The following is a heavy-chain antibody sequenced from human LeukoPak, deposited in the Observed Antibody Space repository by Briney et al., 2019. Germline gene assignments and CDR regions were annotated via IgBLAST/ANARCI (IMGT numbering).Heavy chain of an antibody. CDR2: INHSGST. V-gene: IGHV4-34*01. D-gene: IGHD5-18*01. CDR3: ARGWGTAMVKGYFQH. Sequence: PSETLSLTRAVYGGSFSGYYWSWIRQPRGKGVEGIGEINHSGSTNYNPSLKSRVTISVDTSKNQFSLKLSSVTAADTAVYYCARGWGTAMVKGYFQHWGQGTLVTVSS. CDR1: GGSFSGYY. J-gene: IGHJ1*01.